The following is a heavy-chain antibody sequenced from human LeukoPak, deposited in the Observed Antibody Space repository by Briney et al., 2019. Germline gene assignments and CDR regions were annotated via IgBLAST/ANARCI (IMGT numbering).Heavy chain of an antibody. V-gene: IGHV3-74*01. CDR1: GFTFRSYW. CDR2: INSDATST. Sequence: GGSLRLSCAASGFTFRSYWMHWVRQGPGEWLMWVSRINSDATSTTYADSVKGRFTISRDNAKNTLYLQMDSLTAEDSGVYYCARDVDFDSWGQGTLVTVSS. CDR3: ARDVDFDS. J-gene: IGHJ4*02.